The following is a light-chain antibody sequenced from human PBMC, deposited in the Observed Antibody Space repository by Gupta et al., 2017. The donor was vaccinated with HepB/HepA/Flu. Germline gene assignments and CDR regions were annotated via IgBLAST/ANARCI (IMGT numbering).Light chain of an antibody. CDR2: RNN. CDR1: SSNIGSNY. V-gene: IGLV1-47*01. J-gene: IGLJ3*02. Sequence: QSVLTQPPSASGTPGQRVTISCSGSSSNIGSNYVYWYQQRPGTAPKLLIYRNNQRPSGVPDRFSGSKSGTSASLAISGLRAEDEADYYCAAWDDSRSDWVFGGGTKLTVL. CDR3: AAWDDSRSDWV.